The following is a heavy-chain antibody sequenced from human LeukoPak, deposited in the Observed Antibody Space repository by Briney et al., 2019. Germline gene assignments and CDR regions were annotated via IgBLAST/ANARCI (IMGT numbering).Heavy chain of an antibody. V-gene: IGHV3-11*01. CDR1: GFTFSDYY. CDR3: ARDGQLDFWSGYWIDY. CDR2: ISSSGSTI. J-gene: IGHJ4*02. D-gene: IGHD3-3*01. Sequence: GGSLRLSCAASGFTFSDYYMSWIRQAPGKGLGWVSYISSSGSTIYYADSVKGRFTISRDNAKNSLYLQMNSLRAEDTAVYYCARDGQLDFWSGYWIDYWGQGTLVTVSS.